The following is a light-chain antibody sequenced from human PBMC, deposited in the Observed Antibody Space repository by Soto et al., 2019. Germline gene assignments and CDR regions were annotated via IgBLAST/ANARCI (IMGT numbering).Light chain of an antibody. CDR3: QQYDNWPPVT. CDR1: QSVSSN. V-gene: IGKV3-15*01. Sequence: EIVMTQSPATLSVSPGERATLSCRASQSVSSNLAWYQQKPGQAPRLLIYGASTRATGFPARFSGSGSGTEFTLTISSLQSEDFAVYYCQQYDNWPPVTFGQGTKVEIK. CDR2: GAS. J-gene: IGKJ1*01.